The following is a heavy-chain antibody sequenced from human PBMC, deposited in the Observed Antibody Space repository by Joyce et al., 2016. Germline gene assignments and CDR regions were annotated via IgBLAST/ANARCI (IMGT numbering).Heavy chain of an antibody. D-gene: IGHD3-10*01. CDR1: GDSFSDTSYY. CDR2: IYNSETT. Sequence: HLQESGPGLVKPSETLSLTCTISGDSFSDTSYYWTWIRQPPGKGLEWLGFIYNSETTHYNPSLGARLSISAGAAKKQFSLRLTSGTAAATAVYYCATSLPSRVGGFQFFGMDVWGQGTTVIVS. CDR3: ATSLPSRVGGFQFFGMDV. J-gene: IGHJ6*02. V-gene: IGHV4-61*01.